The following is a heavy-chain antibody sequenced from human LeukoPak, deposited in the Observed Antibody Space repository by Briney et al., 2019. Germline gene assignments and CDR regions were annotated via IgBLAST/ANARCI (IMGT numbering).Heavy chain of an antibody. CDR1: GGSFSGYY. CDR3: ARGCYDYVWGSYRYYFDY. Sequence: PSETLSLTCAVYGGSFSGYYWSWIRQPPGKGLEWIGEINHSGSTNYNPSLKSRVTISVDPSKNQFSLKLSSVTAADTAVYYCARGCYDYVWGSYRYYFDYWGQGTLVTVSS. J-gene: IGHJ4*02. V-gene: IGHV4-34*01. CDR2: INHSGST. D-gene: IGHD3-16*02.